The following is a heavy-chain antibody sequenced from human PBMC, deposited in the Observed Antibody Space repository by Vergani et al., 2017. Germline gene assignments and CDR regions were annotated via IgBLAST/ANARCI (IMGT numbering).Heavy chain of an antibody. D-gene: IGHD3-22*01. V-gene: IGHV4-4*02. Sequence: QVQLQESGPGLVKPSETLSLTCTVSGGSISSSNWWSWVRQPPGKGLEWIGSIYHSGSTYYNPSLKSRVTISVDTSKNQFSLKLSSVTAADTAVYYCARTDYYDSSGYDAFDIWGQGTMVTVSS. CDR2: IYHSGST. CDR1: GGSISSSNW. CDR3: ARTDYYDSSGYDAFDI. J-gene: IGHJ3*02.